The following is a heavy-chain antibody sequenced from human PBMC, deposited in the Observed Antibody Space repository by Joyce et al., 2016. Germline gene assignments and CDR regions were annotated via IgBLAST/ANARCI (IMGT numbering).Heavy chain of an antibody. J-gene: IGHJ4*02. CDR3: AHAGDGSGGY. CDR1: GGSFSTYW. CDR2: VSYSGST. Sequence: QVQLQESGPGLVRPSETLSLTCSVSGGSFSTYWWSWIRQPPGKGREWVAFVSYSGSTSYNPSLRSRVAISADTSKRRFSLVLTSVTAADTAMYYCAHAGDGSGGYWGQGTLVTVSS. D-gene: IGHD3-10*01. V-gene: IGHV4-59*01.